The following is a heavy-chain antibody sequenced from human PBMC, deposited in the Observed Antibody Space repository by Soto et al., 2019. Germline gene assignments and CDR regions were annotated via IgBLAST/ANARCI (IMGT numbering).Heavy chain of an antibody. J-gene: IGHJ3*02. V-gene: IGHV3-9*01. CDR2: ISWNSGSI. CDR1: GFTFEDYA. D-gene: IGHD4-17*01. CDR3: AKVRTRNYGESAFDI. Sequence: PGGSLRLSCAASGFTFEDYAMHWVRQAPGKGLEWVSGISWNSGSIGYADSVRGRFTISRDNAKTSLYLQMSSLRAEDTALYYCAKVRTRNYGESAFDIWGQGTMVTVSS.